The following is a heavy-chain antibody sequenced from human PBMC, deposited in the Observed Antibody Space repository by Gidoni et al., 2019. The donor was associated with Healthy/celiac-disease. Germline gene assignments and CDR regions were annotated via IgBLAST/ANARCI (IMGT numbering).Heavy chain of an antibody. D-gene: IGHD1-26*01. J-gene: IGHJ5*02. CDR2: ISCSGGST. CDR3: AKEVVVGALTCDP. CDR1: GFTFSSYA. V-gene: IGHV3-23*01. Sequence: EVQLLESGGGVVQPGGSLRLSCAASGFTFSSYAMSWVRQAPVKWLEWVSAISCSGGSTYYADSVKGRFTISRDNSKNTLYLQMNSLRAEDTAVYYCAKEVVVGALTCDPWGQGTLVTVSS.